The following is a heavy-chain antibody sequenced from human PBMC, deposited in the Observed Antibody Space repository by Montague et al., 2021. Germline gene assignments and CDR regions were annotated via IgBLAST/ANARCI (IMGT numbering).Heavy chain of an antibody. V-gene: IGHV3-7*01. CDR3: ARDPFFSAVDY. Sequence: SLRLSCPASGFIFNNSYMAWIRQAPGKGLEWVANMNPDGSGRYYVDSVRGRFTISRDNAKNSLFLQMSSLRVEDTAVYYCARDPFFSAVDYWGQGTLVTVSS. CDR2: MNPDGSGR. J-gene: IGHJ4*02. D-gene: IGHD2/OR15-2a*01. CDR1: GFIFNNSY.